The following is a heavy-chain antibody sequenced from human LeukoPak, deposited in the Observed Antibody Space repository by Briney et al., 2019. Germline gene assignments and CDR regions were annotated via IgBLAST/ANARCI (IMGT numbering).Heavy chain of an antibody. CDR1: RFTFSSYG. V-gene: IGHV3-30*03. CDR3: TTDRKWCTFN. J-gene: IGHJ4*02. CDR2: ISYDGSNK. D-gene: IGHD2-8*02. Sequence: GGSLRLSCAASRFTFSSYGMHWVRQAPDKGLEWVAVISYDGSNKYYADSVKGRFTVSRDNSKNTLYLQMNSLRAEDTAVYYCTTDRKWCTFNWGQGTLVTVSP.